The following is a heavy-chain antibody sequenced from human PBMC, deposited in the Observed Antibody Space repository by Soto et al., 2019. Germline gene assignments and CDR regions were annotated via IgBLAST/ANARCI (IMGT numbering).Heavy chain of an antibody. Sequence: QVQLQESGPGLVKPSQTLSLTCTVSGGSISSGGYYWSWLRQHPGKGLEWIGYIYYHRSTYYNPSLKSRLTRSVYTSKNQYSLKLTCVTAADTAVYYCARSLPYGDYAENFDYWCQGTLVTVSS. J-gene: IGHJ4*02. D-gene: IGHD4-17*01. CDR1: GGSISSGGYY. CDR3: ARSLPYGDYAENFDY. CDR2: IYYHRST. V-gene: IGHV4-31*03.